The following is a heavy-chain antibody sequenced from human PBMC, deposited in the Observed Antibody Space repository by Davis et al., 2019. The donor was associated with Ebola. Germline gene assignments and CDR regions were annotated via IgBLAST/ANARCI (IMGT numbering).Heavy chain of an antibody. CDR3: AKDSQENRIAVAPSDFDY. Sequence: GGSLRLSCAASGFTFDAYAMHWVRQVPGKGLEWVSGISWNSNSIGYAGSVKGRFTISRDNAKDSLYLQMNSLRAEDTALYYCAKDSQENRIAVAPSDFDYWGQGTLVTVSS. D-gene: IGHD6-19*01. CDR1: GFTFDAYA. V-gene: IGHV3-9*01. CDR2: ISWNSNSI. J-gene: IGHJ4*02.